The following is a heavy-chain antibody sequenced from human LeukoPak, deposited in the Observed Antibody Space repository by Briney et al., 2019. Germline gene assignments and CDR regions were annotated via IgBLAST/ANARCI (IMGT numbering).Heavy chain of an antibody. CDR1: GYTFTGYY. D-gene: IGHD3-10*01. V-gene: IGHV1-2*06. CDR3: ARDSGEVNGNLDY. CDR2: INPNSGGT. Sequence: ASVKVSCKSSGYTFTGYYMHWVRQAPGQGLEWMGRINPNSGGTNYAQKFQGRVTMTRDTSISTAYMELSRLRSDDTAVYYCARDSGEVNGNLDYWGQGTLVTVSS. J-gene: IGHJ4*02.